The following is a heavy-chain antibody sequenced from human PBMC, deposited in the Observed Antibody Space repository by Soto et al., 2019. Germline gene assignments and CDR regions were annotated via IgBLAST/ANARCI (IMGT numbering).Heavy chain of an antibody. V-gene: IGHV4-59*08. CDR3: ARALILTGYYINDAFDI. D-gene: IGHD3-9*01. Sequence: SGTPSLTCSVPGGSISKYYWSWIRQPPGKGLEWIGYIYLRGSTNYNPSLKSRVTISVDTSKNQFSLRLSSVTAADTAVYYCARALILTGYYINDAFDIWGQGTMVT. CDR2: IYLRGST. J-gene: IGHJ3*02. CDR1: GGSISKYY.